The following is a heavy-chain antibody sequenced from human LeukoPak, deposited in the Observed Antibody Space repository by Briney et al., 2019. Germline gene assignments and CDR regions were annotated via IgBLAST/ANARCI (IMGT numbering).Heavy chain of an antibody. CDR3: ARHTAKAYSSSSDWFDP. Sequence: SETLSLTCTVSGGFISSSYWSWIRQPPGKGLEWIGYIHSSGTTNFNPSLKSRVTMSVDTSKNQFSLKLTSVTAADTAVYYCARHTAKAYSSSSDWFDPWGQGTLVTVSS. CDR1: GGFISSSY. J-gene: IGHJ5*02. CDR2: IHSSGTT. D-gene: IGHD6-6*01. V-gene: IGHV4-4*09.